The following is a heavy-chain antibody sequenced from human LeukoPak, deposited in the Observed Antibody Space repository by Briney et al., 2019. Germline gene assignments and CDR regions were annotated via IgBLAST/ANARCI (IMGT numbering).Heavy chain of an antibody. CDR3: AKDYDFWSGYYPL. CDR1: GFTFTSYS. J-gene: IGHJ4*02. CDR2: ISGGGGST. V-gene: IGHV3-23*01. D-gene: IGHD3-3*01. Sequence: GGSLRLFCAASGFTFTSYSMNWVRQAPGKGLEWVSTISGGGGSTYYADSVKGRFTISRDNSKNTLSLQMTSLRAEDTAVYYCAKDYDFWSGYYPLWGQGTLVTVSS.